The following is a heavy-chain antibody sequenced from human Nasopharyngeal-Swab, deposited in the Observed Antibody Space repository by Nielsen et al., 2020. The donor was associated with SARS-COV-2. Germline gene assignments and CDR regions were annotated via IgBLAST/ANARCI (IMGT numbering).Heavy chain of an antibody. CDR3: ATSGYSSGWIF. Sequence: GESLKISCAASGFIFSTYTMNWVRQAPGKWLEWLSSIRSSTSYIYYADSVKGRFTISRDNAKNSLYLQMNSLRTEDTAVYYCATSGYSSGWIFWGQGTLVTVSS. J-gene: IGHJ4*02. CDR2: IRSSTSYI. D-gene: IGHD6-19*01. V-gene: IGHV3-21*01. CDR1: GFIFSTYT.